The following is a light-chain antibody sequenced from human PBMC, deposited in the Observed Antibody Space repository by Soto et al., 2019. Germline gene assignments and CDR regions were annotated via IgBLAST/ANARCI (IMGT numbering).Light chain of an antibody. CDR3: QQSYSDVFT. CDR1: QSIRKY. V-gene: IGKV1-39*01. Sequence: DIQMTQSPSSLSASVGDRVTITCRASQSIRKYLNWYQQKPGKAHNILIYGASSLQSGVPSRFSGSGSETDVSLLISKLQPEDFATYYGQQSYSDVFTFCPGAKVDIK. J-gene: IGKJ3*01. CDR2: GAS.